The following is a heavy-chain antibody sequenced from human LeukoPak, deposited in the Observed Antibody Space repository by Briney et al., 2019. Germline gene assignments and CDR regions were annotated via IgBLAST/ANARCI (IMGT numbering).Heavy chain of an antibody. CDR3: AKDPTGDSSQPPRDY. CDR1: GFTFSSYG. V-gene: IGHV3-30*18. CDR2: ISYDGSNK. D-gene: IGHD4-17*01. J-gene: IGHJ4*02. Sequence: PGGSLRLSCAASGFTFSSYGMHWVRQAPGKGLEWVAVISYDGSNKYYADSVKGRFTISRDNSKNTLYLQMNSLRAEDTAVYYCAKDPTGDSSQPPRDYWGQGTLVTVSS.